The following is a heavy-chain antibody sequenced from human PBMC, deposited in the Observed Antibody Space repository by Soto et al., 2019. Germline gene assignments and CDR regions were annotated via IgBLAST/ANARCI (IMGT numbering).Heavy chain of an antibody. J-gene: IGHJ3*02. Sequence: SETLSLTCTVSGGSISSGGYYWSWIRQHPGKGLEWIGYIYYSGSTYYNPSLKSRVTISVDTSKNQFSLKLSSVTAADTAVYYCERGDGITAFDIWGQGTMVTVSS. CDR2: IYYSGST. V-gene: IGHV4-31*03. D-gene: IGHD1-20*01. CDR1: GGSISSGGYY. CDR3: ERGDGITAFDI.